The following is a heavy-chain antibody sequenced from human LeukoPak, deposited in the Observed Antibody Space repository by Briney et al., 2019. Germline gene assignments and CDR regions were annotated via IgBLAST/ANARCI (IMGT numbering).Heavy chain of an antibody. D-gene: IGHD4-17*01. CDR1: GFTVSSNY. J-gene: IGHJ4*02. Sequence: GGSLRLSCAASGFTVSSNYMSWVRQAPGKGLEWVSVIYSGGSTYYADSVKGRFTISRDNSKNTLYLQMNSLRAEDTAVYYCSRNDYGDYGDFDYWGQGPLVTVSS. CDR2: IYSGGST. CDR3: SRNDYGDYGDFDY. V-gene: IGHV3-66*01.